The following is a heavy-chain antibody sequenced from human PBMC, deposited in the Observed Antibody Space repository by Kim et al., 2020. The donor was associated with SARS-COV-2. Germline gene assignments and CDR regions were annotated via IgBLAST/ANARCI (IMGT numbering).Heavy chain of an antibody. CDR2: IWYDGSNK. D-gene: IGHD2-2*01. CDR1: GFTFSSYG. V-gene: IGHV3-33*01. Sequence: GGSLRLSCAASGFTFSSYGMHWVRQAPGKGLEWVAVIWYDGSNKYYADSVKGRFTISRDNSKNTLYLQMNSLRAEDTAAYYCARDQYPRNYLGDYVDYWGQGTLVTVSS. J-gene: IGHJ4*02. CDR3: ARDQYPRNYLGDYVDY.